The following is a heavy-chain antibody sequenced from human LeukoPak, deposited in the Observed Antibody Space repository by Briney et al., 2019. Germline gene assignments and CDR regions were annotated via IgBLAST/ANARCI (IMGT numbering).Heavy chain of an antibody. V-gene: IGHV4-59*12. Sequence: SETLSLTCTVSGGSISSYYWSWIRQPPGKGLEWIGYIYYSGSTNYNPSLKSRVTISVDTSKNQFSLKLSSVTAADTAVYYCARERGTYYDILTGYPLYYFDYWGQGTLVTVSS. CDR2: IYYSGST. D-gene: IGHD3-9*01. CDR1: GGSISSYY. J-gene: IGHJ4*02. CDR3: ARERGTYYDILTGYPLYYFDY.